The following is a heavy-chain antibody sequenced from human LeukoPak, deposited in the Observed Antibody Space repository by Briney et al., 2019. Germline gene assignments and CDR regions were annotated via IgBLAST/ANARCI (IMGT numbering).Heavy chain of an antibody. CDR2: IWYDGSNK. Sequence: PGGSLRLSCAASGFTFSSYGMHWVRQAPGKGLEWVAVIWYDGSNKYYADSVKGRFTISRDNSKNTLYLQMNSLRAEDTAVYYCARDKYSSSSEVFDYWGQGTLVTVSS. J-gene: IGHJ4*02. CDR3: ARDKYSSSSEVFDY. CDR1: GFTFSSYG. D-gene: IGHD6-6*01. V-gene: IGHV3-33*08.